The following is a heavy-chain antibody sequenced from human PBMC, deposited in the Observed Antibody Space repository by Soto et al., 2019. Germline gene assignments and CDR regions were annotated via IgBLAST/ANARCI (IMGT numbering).Heavy chain of an antibody. V-gene: IGHV3-30*03. Sequence: GGSLRLSCAVSGFSFSTYDMHWVRQAPGKGLEWVAVISYDGGYVDYADSVKGRFTISRDNSKNTLYLQMHSLIPEDTAVYYCARREGESCSGLTCYTLDYWGQGTLVTVSS. D-gene: IGHD2-15*01. CDR2: ISYDGGYV. J-gene: IGHJ4*02. CDR3: ARREGESCSGLTCYTLDY. CDR1: GFSFSTYD.